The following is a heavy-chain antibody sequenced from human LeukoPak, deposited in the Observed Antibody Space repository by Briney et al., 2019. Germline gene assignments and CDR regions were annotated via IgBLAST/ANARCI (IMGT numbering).Heavy chain of an antibody. V-gene: IGHV3-7*01. J-gene: IGHJ3*02. CDR1: GFTFSSYW. CDR2: IKQDGNEK. D-gene: IGHD6-13*01. Sequence: GGSLRLSCAASGFTFSSYWMNWVRQAPGKGLEWVANIKQDGNEKFYVDSVKGRFSISRDNAKNSLYLQMNSLRAEDTAVYYCARDRSGYSSTWSGDDAFDIWGQGTMVTVSS. CDR3: ARDRSGYSSTWSGDDAFDI.